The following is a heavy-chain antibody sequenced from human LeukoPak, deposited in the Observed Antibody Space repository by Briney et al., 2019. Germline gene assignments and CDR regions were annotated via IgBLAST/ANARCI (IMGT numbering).Heavy chain of an antibody. CDR2: IYPGDSGP. CDR3: GMSGDRVPLQDDVFDV. Sequence: GESLQISCKVSGYSFTSYCVGWVRQMPGKGLEWMGIIYPGDSGPTYSPSFQGQVTISVDKSINTAYLQWSSLQASDTAMYYCGMSGDRVPLQDDVFDVWGQGTMVTVST. V-gene: IGHV5-51*01. CDR1: GYSFTSYC. J-gene: IGHJ3*01. D-gene: IGHD1-26*01.